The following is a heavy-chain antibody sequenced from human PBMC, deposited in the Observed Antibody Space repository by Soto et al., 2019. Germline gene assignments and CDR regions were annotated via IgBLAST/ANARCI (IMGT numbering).Heavy chain of an antibody. Sequence: EVQLVESGGGLVQPGGSRRLSCAAAGFTFSSYSMNWVRQAPGKGREWVSYISSSSSTIYYADSVKGRFTISRDNAKTSLYLQMNSLRAEDTAVYYCARESYNWRRGHAFDIWGQGTMVTVSS. CDR2: ISSSSSTI. V-gene: IGHV3-48*01. CDR1: GFTFSSYS. J-gene: IGHJ3*02. CDR3: ARESYNWRRGHAFDI. D-gene: IGHD1-1*01.